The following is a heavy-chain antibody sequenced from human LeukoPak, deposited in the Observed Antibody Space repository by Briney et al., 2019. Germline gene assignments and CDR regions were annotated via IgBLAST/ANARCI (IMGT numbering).Heavy chain of an antibody. V-gene: IGHV3-23*01. CDR3: AIHSSSWFPYGMDV. D-gene: IGHD6-13*01. CDR2: ISGSGGST. J-gene: IGHJ6*02. CDR1: GFTYSSYA. Sequence: GGSLRLSCAASGFTYSSYAMSWVRQAPGKGLEWVSAISGSGGSTYYADSVKGRFTISRDNSKNTLYLQTNSLRAEDTAVYYCAIHSSSWFPYGMDVWGQGTTVTVSS.